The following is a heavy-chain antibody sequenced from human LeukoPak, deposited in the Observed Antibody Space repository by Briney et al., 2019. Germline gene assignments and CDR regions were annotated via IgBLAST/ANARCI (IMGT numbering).Heavy chain of an antibody. J-gene: IGHJ4*02. D-gene: IGHD3-9*01. V-gene: IGHV3-23*01. CDR3: AKTSVGEGRKHGSGFFDI. CDR2: ISGSGTVT. CDR1: GFTFTNHD. Sequence: GGSLRLSCTASGFTFTNHDMNWVRQAPGKGLEWVSIISGSGTVTYYADSVKGRFTISRDNSKNTLYLQMNSLRDEDTAVYYCAKTSVGEGRKHGSGFFDIWGQGNLVTVSS.